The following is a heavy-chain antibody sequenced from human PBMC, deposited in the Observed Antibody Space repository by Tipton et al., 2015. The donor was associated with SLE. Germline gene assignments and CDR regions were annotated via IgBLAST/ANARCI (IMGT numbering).Heavy chain of an antibody. D-gene: IGHD3-22*01. J-gene: IGHJ4*02. CDR1: GGSFSGYC. CDR3: ARDTSENRDYDSSGYYFDY. V-gene: IGHV4-34*01. CDR2: INHSGST. Sequence: LRLSCAVYGGSFSGYCWSWIRQPPGKGLEWIGEINHSGSTNYNPSLKSRVTISVDTSKNQFSLKLSSVTAADTAVYYCARDTSENRDYDSSGYYFDYWGQGTLVTVSS.